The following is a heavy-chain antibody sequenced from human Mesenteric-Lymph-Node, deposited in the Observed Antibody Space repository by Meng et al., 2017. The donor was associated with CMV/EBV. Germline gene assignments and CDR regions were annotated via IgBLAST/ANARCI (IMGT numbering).Heavy chain of an antibody. CDR3: ARQGSSSSGFDY. CDR1: GYSFTNNW. Sequence: GGSLRLSCKGFGYSFTNNWIAWMRQMPGKGLEWMGIIYPGDSDTRYSPSFQGQVTISVDKSISTAYLQWSSLKASDTAMYYCARQGSSSSGFDYWGQGTLVTVSS. J-gene: IGHJ4*02. V-gene: IGHV5-51*01. CDR2: IYPGDSDT. D-gene: IGHD6-6*01.